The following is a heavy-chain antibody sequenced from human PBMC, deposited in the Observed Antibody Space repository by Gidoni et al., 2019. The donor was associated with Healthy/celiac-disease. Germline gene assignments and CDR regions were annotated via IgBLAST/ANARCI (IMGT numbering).Heavy chain of an antibody. CDR1: GCTFSSHA. J-gene: IGHJ4*02. D-gene: IGHD3-22*01. CDR2: ISGSGGST. Sequence: EAQLLESGGGLVQPGGSLSLSCAAPGCTFSSHAMRWVRQAPGKGLEWVSAISGSGGSTYYADSVKGRFTISRDNSENALYLQMNSLRAEDTAVYYCAKDYEGGSSGYYNYWGQGTLVTVSS. V-gene: IGHV3-23*01. CDR3: AKDYEGGSSGYYNY.